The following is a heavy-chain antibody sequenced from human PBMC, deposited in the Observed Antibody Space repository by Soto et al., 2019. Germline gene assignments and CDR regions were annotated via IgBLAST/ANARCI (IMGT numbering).Heavy chain of an antibody. CDR2: IYYSGST. D-gene: IGHD3-22*01. Sequence: QVQLQESGPGLVKPSETLSLTCTVSGGSISSYYWSWIRQPPGKGLEWIGYIYYSGSTNYNPSLRSRVTISVDTSKNQFSLKLSSVTAADTAVYYCARTYYYDSSGYPDAFDIWGQGTMVTVSS. J-gene: IGHJ3*02. CDR3: ARTYYYDSSGYPDAFDI. CDR1: GGSISSYY. V-gene: IGHV4-59*01.